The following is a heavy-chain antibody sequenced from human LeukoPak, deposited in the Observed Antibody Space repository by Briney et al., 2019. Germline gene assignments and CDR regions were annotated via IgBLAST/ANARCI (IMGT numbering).Heavy chain of an antibody. CDR3: ATDDYDYVWGSYRSDAFDI. V-gene: IGHV3-21*01. CDR1: GFTFSSYS. CDR2: ISSRSSYI. J-gene: IGHJ3*02. Sequence: GGSLRLSCAASGFTFSSYSMNWVRQAPGKGLEWVSSISSRSSYIYYADSVKGRFTISRDNAKNSLYLQMNSLRAEDTAVYYCATDDYDYVWGSYRSDAFDIWGQGTMVTVSS. D-gene: IGHD3-16*02.